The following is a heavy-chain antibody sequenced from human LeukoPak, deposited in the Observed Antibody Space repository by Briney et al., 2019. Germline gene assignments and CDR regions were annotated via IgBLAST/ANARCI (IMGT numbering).Heavy chain of an antibody. D-gene: IGHD2-15*01. J-gene: IGHJ6*02. V-gene: IGHV4-4*07. CDR2: IYTSGST. CDR3: AREATLYSLDV. Sequence: SETLSLTCTVSGGSISSYYGSWIRQPAGKGLEGIGRIYTSGSTNYNPSLKSRITIPVDTSKNQFSLMLSSVTAADTAVYYYAREATLYSLDVWGQGTTVTVSS. CDR1: GGSISSYY.